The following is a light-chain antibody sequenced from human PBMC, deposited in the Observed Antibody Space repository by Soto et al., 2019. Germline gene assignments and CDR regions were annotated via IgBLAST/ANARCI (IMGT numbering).Light chain of an antibody. Sequence: SLLTQPVYVSGSPGQWITISCTGSSSGVGRYDYVSWYQLHPGQAPKLVVFEVSNRPSGVSYRFSGSKSGNTASLTISGLQADDEADYFCSSYSISTAYLFGTGTKVTVL. J-gene: IGLJ1*01. V-gene: IGLV2-14*01. CDR1: SSGVGRYDY. CDR2: EVS. CDR3: SSYSISTAYL.